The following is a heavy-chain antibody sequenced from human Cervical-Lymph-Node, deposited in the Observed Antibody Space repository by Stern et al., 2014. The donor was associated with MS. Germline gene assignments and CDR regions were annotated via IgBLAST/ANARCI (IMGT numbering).Heavy chain of an antibody. CDR1: GATLSSNS. V-gene: IGHV1-69*06. J-gene: IGHJ4*02. D-gene: IGHD3-10*01. CDR2: FIPTVGST. CDR3: ATGDSTYGSGPDY. Sequence: QVQLVQSGAEVKKPGSSVKVSCRASGATLSSNSITWVRQAPGQGLEWMGRFIPTVGSTNYIKKLKGRFILTADTSTNTGYMELRRLTSDDTAVYYCATGDSTYGSGPDYWGQGTLVTVSS.